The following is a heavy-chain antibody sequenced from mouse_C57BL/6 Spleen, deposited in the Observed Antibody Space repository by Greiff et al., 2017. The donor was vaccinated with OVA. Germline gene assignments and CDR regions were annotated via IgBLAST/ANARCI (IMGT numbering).Heavy chain of an antibody. Sequence: QVQLQQSGPELVKPGASVKISCKASGYAFSSSWMHWVKQRPGKGLEWIGRIYPGDGDTNYNGKFKGKATLTADKSSSTAYMQLSSLTSEDSAVYCCARAYYEDDQESYAMDYWGQGTSVTVSS. D-gene: IGHD2-4*01. CDR1: GYAFSSSW. J-gene: IGHJ4*01. V-gene: IGHV1-82*01. CDR3: ARAYYEDDQESYAMDY. CDR2: IYPGDGDT.